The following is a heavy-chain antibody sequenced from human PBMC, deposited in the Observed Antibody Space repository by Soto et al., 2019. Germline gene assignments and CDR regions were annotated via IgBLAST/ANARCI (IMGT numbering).Heavy chain of an antibody. CDR3: ARTEYDSFRDRFDP. D-gene: IGHD3-16*01. CDR1: GYTFTGYY. CDR2: INPNSGGT. V-gene: IGHV1-2*02. Sequence: ASVKVSCKASGYTFTGYYMHWVRQAPGQGLEWMGWINPNSGGTNYAQKFQGRVTMTRDTSISTAYMELSRLRSDDTAVYYCARTEYDSFRDRFDPWGQGTLVTVSS. J-gene: IGHJ5*02.